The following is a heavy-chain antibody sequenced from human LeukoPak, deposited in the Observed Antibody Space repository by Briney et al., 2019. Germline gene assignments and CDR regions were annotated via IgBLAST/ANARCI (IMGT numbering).Heavy chain of an antibody. Sequence: GGSLRLSCAASGFTFSSYSMNWVRQAPGKGLEWVSGINWNGGSAGYADSVKGRLTISRDNAKNSLYLQMNSLRAEDTALYYCARDSSSWYRGFDYWGQGTLVTVSS. CDR2: INWNGGSA. J-gene: IGHJ4*02. V-gene: IGHV3-20*04. D-gene: IGHD6-13*01. CDR3: ARDSSSWYRGFDY. CDR1: GFTFSSYS.